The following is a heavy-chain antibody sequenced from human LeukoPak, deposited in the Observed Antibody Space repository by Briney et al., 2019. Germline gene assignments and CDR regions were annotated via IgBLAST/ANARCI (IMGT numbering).Heavy chain of an antibody. CDR2: IKSDGRT. CDR3: ARAPSEIGGYYPEYFRH. D-gene: IGHD3-22*01. V-gene: IGHV3-74*01. Sequence: GGSLRLSCAASGFTLSSYWMHWVRQAPGKGLVWVSRIKSDGRTNYADSVKGRFTISRDNAKNTVSLQMNSLRAEDTGVYYCARAPSEIGGYYPEYFRHWGQGTLVIVSS. CDR1: GFTLSSYW. J-gene: IGHJ1*01.